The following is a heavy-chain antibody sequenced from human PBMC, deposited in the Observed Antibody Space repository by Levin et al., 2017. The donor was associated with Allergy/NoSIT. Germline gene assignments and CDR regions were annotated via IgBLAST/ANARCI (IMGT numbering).Heavy chain of an antibody. V-gene: IGHV3-48*01. CDR2: ISSSSSTI. Sequence: PGGSLRLSCAASGFTFSSYSMNWVRQAPGKGLEWISYISSSSSTIYYADSVKGRFTISRDNAKNSLYVQMTSLRADDTAVYYCATLAGIAVAGYYWGQGTLVTVSS. J-gene: IGHJ4*02. D-gene: IGHD6-19*01. CDR1: GFTFSSYS. CDR3: ATLAGIAVAGYY.